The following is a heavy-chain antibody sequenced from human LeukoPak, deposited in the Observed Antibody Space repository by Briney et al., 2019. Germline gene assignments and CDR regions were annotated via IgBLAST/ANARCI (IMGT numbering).Heavy chain of an antibody. CDR3: GRDALVGYFSYYYMDV. CDR2: INYSGST. J-gene: IGHJ6*03. Sequence: SETLSLTCTVSGGSITNSYWNWIRQSPEKGLEWIGYINYSGSTNYNPSLKSRVTISVDTSKNQFSLKLSSVTAADTAVYYCGRDALVGYFSYYYMDVWGKGTTVTVSS. D-gene: IGHD2-15*01. CDR1: GGSITNSY. V-gene: IGHV4-59*01.